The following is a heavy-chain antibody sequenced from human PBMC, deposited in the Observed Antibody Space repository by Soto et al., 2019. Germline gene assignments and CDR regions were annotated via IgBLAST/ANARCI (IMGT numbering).Heavy chain of an antibody. V-gene: IGHV1-18*01. CDR3: ARGHSYGFGDWFDP. CDR2: ISAYNGNT. Sequence: ASVKVSCKASGYTFTSYGISWVRQAPGQGLERMGWISAYNGNTSYAQNLQGRVTMTTDTSTSTAYMELRSLRSDDTAVYYCARGHSYGFGDWFDPWGQGTLVTVSS. CDR1: GYTFTSYG. J-gene: IGHJ5*02. D-gene: IGHD5-18*01.